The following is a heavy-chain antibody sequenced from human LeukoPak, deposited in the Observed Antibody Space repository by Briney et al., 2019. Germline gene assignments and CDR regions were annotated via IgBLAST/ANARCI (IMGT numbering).Heavy chain of an antibody. CDR2: IYKTGST. J-gene: IGHJ5*02. CDR1: GCSISNSSHY. D-gene: IGHD4-17*01. CDR3: ARHEHGDHGDPNWFDP. Sequence: SETLSLTCTASGCSISNSSHYWGWIREPPGKGLECLASIYKTGSTFYNPSLKSRITISVDTSKNQFSLNLRSVTAADMAVYYCARHEHGDHGDPNWFDPWGQGTLVTVSS. V-gene: IGHV4-39*01.